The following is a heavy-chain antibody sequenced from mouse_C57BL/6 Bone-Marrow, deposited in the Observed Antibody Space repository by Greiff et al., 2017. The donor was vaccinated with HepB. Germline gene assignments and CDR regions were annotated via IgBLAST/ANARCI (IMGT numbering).Heavy chain of an antibody. Sequence: EVNVVESGGGLVQPKGSLKLSCAASGFSFNTYAMNWVRQAPGKGLEWVARIRSKSNNYATYYADSVKDRFTISRDDSESMLYLQMNNLKTEDTAMYYCGRGYYAMDYWGQGTSVTVSS. CDR3: GRGYYAMDY. CDR2: IRSKSNNYAT. J-gene: IGHJ4*01. CDR1: GFSFNTYA. V-gene: IGHV10-1*01.